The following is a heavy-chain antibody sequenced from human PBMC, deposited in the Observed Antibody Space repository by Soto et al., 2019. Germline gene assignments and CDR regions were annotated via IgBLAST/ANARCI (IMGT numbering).Heavy chain of an antibody. J-gene: IGHJ4*02. D-gene: IGHD1-26*01. CDR1: GYTFTSYR. CDR3: ARDQGIVGVTTPGY. CDR2: INPFNGNT. Sequence: ASVKVSCKASGYTFTSYRISWARQAPGQGLEWMGWINPFNGNTNYAQEFQGRVTMTTDTSTSTAYMELRTLRSDDTAVYYCARDQGIVGVTTPGYWGQGTLVTVSS. V-gene: IGHV1-18*04.